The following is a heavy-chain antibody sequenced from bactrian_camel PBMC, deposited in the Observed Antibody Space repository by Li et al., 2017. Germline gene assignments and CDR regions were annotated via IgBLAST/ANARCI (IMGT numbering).Heavy chain of an antibody. J-gene: IGHJ4*01. CDR2: IDSGGST. Sequence: QLVESGGGLVQPGGSLRLSCAASGFTFSSYAMYWLRQAPGKEREGVAAIDSGGSTSYADSVKGRFTISRDNTENTVYLQMDSLKPEDTAMYYCAAPRLILTSCGGLESSRFDYWGQGTQVTVS. D-gene: IGHD1*01. V-gene: IGHV3S67*01. CDR3: AAPRLILTSCGGLESSRFDY. CDR1: GFTFSSYA.